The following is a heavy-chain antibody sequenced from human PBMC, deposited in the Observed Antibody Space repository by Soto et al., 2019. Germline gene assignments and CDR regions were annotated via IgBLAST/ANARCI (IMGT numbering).Heavy chain of an antibody. J-gene: IGHJ4*02. CDR3: ARLRWSSSGGIFDY. CDR1: SGSISSYY. D-gene: IGHD6-19*01. CDR2: IYYSGST. Sequence: PSETLSLTCTVSSGSISSYYWSWIRQPPGKGLEWIGYIYYSGSTNYNPSLKSRVTISVDTSKNQFSLKLSSVTAADTAVYYCARLRWSSSGGIFDYWGQGTLVTVSS. V-gene: IGHV4-59*01.